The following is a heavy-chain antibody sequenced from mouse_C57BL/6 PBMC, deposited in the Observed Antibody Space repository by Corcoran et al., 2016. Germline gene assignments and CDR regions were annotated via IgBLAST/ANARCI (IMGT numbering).Heavy chain of an antibody. CDR2: FYPGSGSI. V-gene: IGHV1-62-2*01. D-gene: IGHD1-1*01. Sequence: QVQLQQSGAELVKPGASVKLSCKASGYTFTEYTIHWVKQRSGQGLEWIGWFYPGSGSIKYNEKFKDKATLTADKSSSTVYMELSRLTSEDSAVYFCARHEPYYYGSSYVDYYAMDYWGQGTSVTVSS. J-gene: IGHJ4*01. CDR3: ARHEPYYYGSSYVDYYAMDY. CDR1: GYTFTEYT.